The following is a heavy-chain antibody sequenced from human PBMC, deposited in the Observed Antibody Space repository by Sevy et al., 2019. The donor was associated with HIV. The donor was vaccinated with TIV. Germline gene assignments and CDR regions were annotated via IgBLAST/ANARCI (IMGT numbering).Heavy chain of an antibody. CDR2: ISAYNGNT. V-gene: IGHV1-18*01. Sequence: ASVKVSCKASGYTFTSYGISWVRQAPGQGLEWMGWISAYNGNTNYAQKLQGRVTMTTDTSTSTADMGLRSLRSDDTAVYYCAGAGGYNWNRAGMDVWGQGTTVTVSS. J-gene: IGHJ6*02. CDR3: AGAGGYNWNRAGMDV. CDR1: GYTFTSYG. D-gene: IGHD1-20*01.